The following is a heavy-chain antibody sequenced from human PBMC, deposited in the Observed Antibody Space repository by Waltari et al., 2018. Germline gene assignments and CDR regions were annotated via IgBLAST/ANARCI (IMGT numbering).Heavy chain of an antibody. D-gene: IGHD3-22*01. Sequence: QVQLVQSGAEVKKPGSSVKVSCKASGGTFSSYAISWVRQAPGQGLEWMGGIIPIFGTANYAQKFQGRVTITTDESTSTAYMELSSLRSEDTAVYYCARDRGGYYDSSGYYPNYYYYGMDVWGQGTTVTVSS. CDR1: GGTFSSYA. CDR2: IIPIFGTA. J-gene: IGHJ6*02. V-gene: IGHV1-69*05. CDR3: ARDRGGYYDSSGYYPNYYYYGMDV.